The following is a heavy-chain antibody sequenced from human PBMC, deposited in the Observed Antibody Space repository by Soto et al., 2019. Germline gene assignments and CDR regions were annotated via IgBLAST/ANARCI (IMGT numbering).Heavy chain of an antibody. Sequence: GGSLRLSCAASGFTFSSYAMSWVRQAPGKGLEWVSAISGSGGSTYYADSVKGRFTISRDNSKNTLYLQMNSLRAEDTAVYYCAKDRSSLRFWQKDAFDIWGQGTMVTVSS. CDR2: ISGSGGST. CDR3: AKDRSSLRFWQKDAFDI. D-gene: IGHD3-3*01. J-gene: IGHJ3*02. CDR1: GFTFSSYA. V-gene: IGHV3-23*01.